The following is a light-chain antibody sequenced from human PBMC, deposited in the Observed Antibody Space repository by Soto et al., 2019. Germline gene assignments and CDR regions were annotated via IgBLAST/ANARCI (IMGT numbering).Light chain of an antibody. CDR1: ALPKQY. CDR2: KDN. V-gene: IGLV3-25*02. J-gene: IGLJ1*01. Sequence: SYELTQPPSVSVSPGQTARITCSGDALPKQYAYWYQQKPGQAPVVVIYKDNGRPSGIAERFSGSSSGTTVTLTISGVQAEDEAYYYYQSSASSGRYPYVFGTGTKLTVL. CDR3: QSSASSGRYPYV.